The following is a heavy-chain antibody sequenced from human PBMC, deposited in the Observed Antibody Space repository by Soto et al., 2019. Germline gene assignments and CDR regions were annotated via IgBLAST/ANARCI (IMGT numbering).Heavy chain of an antibody. CDR3: AKPKHRYCSGGSCYPSGFDY. CDR1: GFTFSSYG. D-gene: IGHD2-15*01. V-gene: IGHV3-30*18. CDR2: ISYDGSNK. J-gene: IGHJ4*02. Sequence: GGSLRLSCAASGFTFSSYGMHWVRQAPGKGLEWVAVISYDGSNKYYADSVKGRFTISRDNSKNTLYLQMNSLRAEDTAVYYCAKPKHRYCSGGSCYPSGFDYWGQGTLVTVSS.